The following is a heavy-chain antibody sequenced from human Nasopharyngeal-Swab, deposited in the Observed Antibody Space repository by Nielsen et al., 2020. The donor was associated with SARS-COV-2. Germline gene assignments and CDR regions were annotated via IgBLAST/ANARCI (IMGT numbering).Heavy chain of an antibody. CDR3: ARHHSGDCYSYYFDY. Sequence: SGPTLVKPTQTLTLTCTFSGLSISTSGMCVSWIRQPPGKALEWLALIDWDDDKYYSTSLKTRLTISKDTSKNQVVLTMTNMDPVDTATYYCARHHSGDCYSYYFDYWGQGTLVTVSS. CDR1: GLSISTSGMC. J-gene: IGHJ4*02. V-gene: IGHV2-70*01. CDR2: IDWDDDK. D-gene: IGHD2-21*01.